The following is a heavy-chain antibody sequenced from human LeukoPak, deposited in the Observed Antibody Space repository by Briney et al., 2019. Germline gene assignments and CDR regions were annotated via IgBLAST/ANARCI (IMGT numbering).Heavy chain of an antibody. CDR1: GFTFSSYE. Sequence: GGSLRLSCAASGFTFSSYEMNWVRQAPGKGLEWVSYISSSGSTIYYADSVKGRFTISRDNAKNSLYLQMNSLRVEDTAVFYCAGHSAWWLFPSTPPDGAFDIWGQGTMVTVSS. D-gene: IGHD3-22*01. CDR2: ISSSGSTI. CDR3: AGHSAWWLFPSTPPDGAFDI. J-gene: IGHJ3*02. V-gene: IGHV3-48*03.